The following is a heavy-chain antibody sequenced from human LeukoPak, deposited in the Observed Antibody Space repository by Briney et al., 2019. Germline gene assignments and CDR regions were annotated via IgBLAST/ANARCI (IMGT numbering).Heavy chain of an antibody. V-gene: IGHV4-4*07. Sequence: SETLSLTCTVSGGSISSYYWSWIRQPAGKGLEWIGRIYTSGSTNYNPSLKSRVTMSVDTSKNEFSLKLTSVTAADTAVYYCAREGSMTARPFVSIDYWGQGTLVTVSS. D-gene: IGHD6-6*01. CDR2: IYTSGST. J-gene: IGHJ4*02. CDR1: GGSISSYY. CDR3: AREGSMTARPFVSIDY.